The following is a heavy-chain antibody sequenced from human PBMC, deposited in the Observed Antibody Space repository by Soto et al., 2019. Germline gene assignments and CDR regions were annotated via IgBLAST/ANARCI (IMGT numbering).Heavy chain of an antibody. D-gene: IGHD2-21*02. V-gene: IGHV3-23*01. CDR3: AKDGLYCSGDCRSPRGWFDP. Sequence: PGGSLRLSCAASGFTFSSYAMSWVRQAPGKGLEWVSAISGSGGSTYYADSVKGRFTISRDNSKNTLYLQMNSLRAEDTAVYYCAKDGLYCSGDCRSPRGWFDPWGQGTLVTVSS. CDR2: ISGSGGST. J-gene: IGHJ5*02. CDR1: GFTFSSYA.